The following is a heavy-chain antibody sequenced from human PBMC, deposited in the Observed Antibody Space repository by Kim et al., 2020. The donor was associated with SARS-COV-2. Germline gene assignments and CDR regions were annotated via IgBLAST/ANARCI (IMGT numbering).Heavy chain of an antibody. CDR2: ISWNGGSI. CDR1: GFTFGDYA. CDR3: AKDEGIVGATTQFDY. V-gene: IGHV3-9*01. J-gene: IGHJ4*02. D-gene: IGHD1-26*01. Sequence: GGSLRLSCAASGFTFGDYAMHWVRQAPGKGLEWVSGISWNGGSIGYADSVKGRFTISRDNSKNSLYLQMNSLRAEDTALYYCAKDEGIVGATTQFDYWGQGTLVTVSS.